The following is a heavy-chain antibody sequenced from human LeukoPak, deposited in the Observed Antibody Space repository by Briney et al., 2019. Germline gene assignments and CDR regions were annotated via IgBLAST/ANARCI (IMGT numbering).Heavy chain of an antibody. D-gene: IGHD6-19*01. CDR1: GGSVSSYY. CDR3: ARHYSSAWSHFDF. V-gene: IGHV4-59*08. J-gene: IGHJ4*02. Sequence: SETLSLTCTVSGGSVSSYYWSWIRQPPGKGLEWIGHIYYSGNTNYNPSLESRVTISLETSKNQFSLRLSSVTAADTAVYFCARHYSSAWSHFDFWGQGTLVTVSS. CDR2: IYYSGNT.